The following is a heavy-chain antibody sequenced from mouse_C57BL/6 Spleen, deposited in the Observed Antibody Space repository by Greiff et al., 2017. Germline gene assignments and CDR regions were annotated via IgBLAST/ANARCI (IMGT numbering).Heavy chain of an antibody. CDR1: GFTFSDYY. J-gene: IGHJ4*01. CDR2: INYDGSST. CDR3: AREGIYAMDD. V-gene: IGHV5-16*01. Sequence: EVKLMESEGGLVQPGSSMKLSCTASGFTFSDYYMAWVRQVPEKGLEWVANINYDGSSTYYLDPLKSRFIISRDNAKNILYLQMSSLKSEDTATYYCAREGIYAMDDWGQGTSVTVSS.